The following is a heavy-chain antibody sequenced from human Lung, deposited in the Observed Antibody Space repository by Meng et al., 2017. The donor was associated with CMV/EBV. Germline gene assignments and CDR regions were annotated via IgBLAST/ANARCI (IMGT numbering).Heavy chain of an antibody. Sequence: GGSLRLXCAASGFTFDDYGMSWVRQVPGKGLEWVSGIIWNGASASYADSVKGRFTISRDNAKNSLYLQMNSLRAEDTALYYWARDRGSPEYYLDCWGQGTLATSSS. V-gene: IGHV3-20*04. D-gene: IGHD1-26*01. CDR1: GFTFDDYG. CDR3: ARDRGSPEYYLDC. J-gene: IGHJ4*02. CDR2: IIWNGASA.